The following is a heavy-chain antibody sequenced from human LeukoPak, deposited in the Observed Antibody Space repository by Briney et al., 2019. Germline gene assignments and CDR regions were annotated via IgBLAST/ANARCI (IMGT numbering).Heavy chain of an antibody. Sequence: SETLSLTCTVSGGSISSYYWSWIRQPAGKGLEWIGCIYTSGSTNYNPSLKSRVTMSVDTSKNQFSLKLSSVTAADTAVYYCARDRLLWFGELLQYWYFDLWGRGTLVTVSS. CDR1: GGSISSYY. D-gene: IGHD3-10*01. CDR2: IYTSGST. V-gene: IGHV4-4*07. J-gene: IGHJ2*01. CDR3: ARDRLLWFGELLQYWYFDL.